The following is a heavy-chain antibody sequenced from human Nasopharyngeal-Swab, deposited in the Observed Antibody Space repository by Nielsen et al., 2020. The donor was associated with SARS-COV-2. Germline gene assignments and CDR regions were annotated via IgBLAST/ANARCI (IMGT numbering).Heavy chain of an antibody. Sequence: VRQAPGKGLEWVAFIRHDGSNKYYADSVKGRFTISRDNSKNTLYLQMNSLRAEDTAVYYCAKEGDIVVVPAATKNRRGRREQNFDYWGQGTLVTVSS. D-gene: IGHD2-2*01. CDR3: AKEGDIVVVPAATKNRRGRREQNFDY. J-gene: IGHJ4*02. V-gene: IGHV3-30*02. CDR2: IRHDGSNK.